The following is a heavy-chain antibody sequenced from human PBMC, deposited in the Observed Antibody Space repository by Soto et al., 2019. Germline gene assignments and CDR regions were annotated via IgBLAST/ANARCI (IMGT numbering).Heavy chain of an antibody. CDR2: IDQSGGRQSGST. CDR3: ARGLKVGTTIYWYFDL. V-gene: IGHV4-34*01. CDR1: GGSFSGFY. D-gene: IGHD1-26*01. J-gene: IGHJ2*01. Sequence: QVQLHQWGTELLKPSETLSLTCAVDGGSFSGFYWNWIRQTPGKGLEWIGEIDQSGGRQSGSTNYNPTLKRQVIISRDTSKNQMTLTLSSVTAADTALYYCARGLKVGTTIYWYFDLWGRGTLVTVSS.